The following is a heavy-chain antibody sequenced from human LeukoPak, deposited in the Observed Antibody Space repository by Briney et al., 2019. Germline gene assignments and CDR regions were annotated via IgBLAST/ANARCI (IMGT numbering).Heavy chain of an antibody. CDR3: ARVHRLTPIYGLDV. V-gene: IGHV1-18*01. Sequence: GASVRVSCKASGYTFISYNITWVRQAPGQGLEHMGWISACTGDTNYVQSLQGRVTMTTDTSTSTAYLVLRSLRSDDTAVYYCARVHRLTPIYGLDVWGQGTTVIVSS. J-gene: IGHJ6*02. CDR1: GYTFISYN. CDR2: ISACTGDT. D-gene: IGHD1-1*01.